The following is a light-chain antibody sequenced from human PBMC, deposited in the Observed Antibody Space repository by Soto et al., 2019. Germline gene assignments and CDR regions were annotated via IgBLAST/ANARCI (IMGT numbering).Light chain of an antibody. CDR2: DVT. CDR1: SSDVGGYNY. Sequence: QSALTQPPSASGSPGQSVTISCTGTSSDVGGYNYVSWYQQHPGKAPKLIIFDVTRRPSGVPDRYSASKSGNTASLTVSGLQADDEGDYYCSSYAGSNTVVFGGGTQLTVL. CDR3: SSYAGSNTVV. V-gene: IGLV2-8*01. J-gene: IGLJ2*01.